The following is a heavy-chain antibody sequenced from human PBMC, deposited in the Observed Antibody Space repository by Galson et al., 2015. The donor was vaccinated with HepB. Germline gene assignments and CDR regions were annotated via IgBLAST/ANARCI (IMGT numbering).Heavy chain of an antibody. J-gene: IGHJ4*02. CDR2: IRSKIYGGTT. D-gene: IGHD2-2*01. Sequence: SLRLSCAASGFTFGEYAMSWFRQAPGKGLEWVGFIRSKIYGGTTEYAASVKGRFTISRDDSKSIAYLQMNSLKTEDTAVYYCSRDLSAFCSSTNCYKFDFWGQGTLATVSS. CDR1: GFTFGEYA. CDR3: SRDLSAFCSSTNCYKFDF. V-gene: IGHV3-49*03.